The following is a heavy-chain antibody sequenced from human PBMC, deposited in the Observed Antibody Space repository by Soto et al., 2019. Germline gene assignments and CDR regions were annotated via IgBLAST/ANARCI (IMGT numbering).Heavy chain of an antibody. V-gene: IGHV3-11*01. CDR1: GFTFSDYY. CDR2: ISSSGSTI. J-gene: IGHJ6*02. D-gene: IGHD2-2*01. CDR3: ARDKGIVVVPAAIDYYYYYGMDV. Sequence: PGGSLRLSCAASGFTFSDYYMSWIRQAPGKGLEWVSYISSSGSTIYYADSVKGRFTISRDNAKNSLYLQMNSLRAEDTAVYYCARDKGIVVVPAAIDYYYYYGMDVWGQGTTVTVSS.